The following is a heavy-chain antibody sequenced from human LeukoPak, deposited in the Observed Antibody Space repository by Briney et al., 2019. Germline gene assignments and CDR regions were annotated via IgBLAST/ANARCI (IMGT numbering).Heavy chain of an antibody. V-gene: IGHV1-18*04. J-gene: IGHJ4*02. CDR2: ISAYNGNT. CDR1: GYTFTGYY. D-gene: IGHD3-9*01. Sequence: ASVKVSCKASGYTFTGYYMHWVRQAPGQGLEWMGWISAYNGNTNYAQKLQGRVTMTTDTSTSTAYMELRSLRSDDTAVYYCARVIYDILTGWRYFDYWGQGTLVTVSS. CDR3: ARVIYDILTGWRYFDY.